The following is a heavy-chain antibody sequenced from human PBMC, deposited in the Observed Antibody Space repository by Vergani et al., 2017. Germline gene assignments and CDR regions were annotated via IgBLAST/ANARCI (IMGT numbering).Heavy chain of an antibody. CDR2: ISSSSSYR. D-gene: IGHD3-22*01. CDR1: GFTFSSYS. V-gene: IGHV3-21*01. Sequence: EVQLVESGGGLVKPGGSLRLSCAVSGFTFSSYSMNWVRQAPGKGLEWVSAISSSSSYRYYADSVKVRFTISRDNAKNSLYLQMNSLRAEDTAVYFCARVMIYVSSGDMAFDIWGQGTMVTVSS. CDR3: ARVMIYVSSGDMAFDI. J-gene: IGHJ3*02.